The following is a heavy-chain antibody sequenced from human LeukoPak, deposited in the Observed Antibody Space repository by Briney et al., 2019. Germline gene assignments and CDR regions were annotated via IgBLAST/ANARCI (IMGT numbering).Heavy chain of an antibody. V-gene: IGHV1-24*01. CDR2: YDPEEGRR. CDR3: AAGPFYDITGYHLNY. Sequence: ASVKVSCKVSEHTLTELSIHWVRQAPGRGLEWVGGYDPEEGRRVFGPRFHGRVTMTEYTSTATAYMELSSLRSDDTAVYYCAAGPFYDITGYHLNYWGRGTLVAVSS. J-gene: IGHJ4*02. CDR1: EHTLTELS. D-gene: IGHD3-22*01.